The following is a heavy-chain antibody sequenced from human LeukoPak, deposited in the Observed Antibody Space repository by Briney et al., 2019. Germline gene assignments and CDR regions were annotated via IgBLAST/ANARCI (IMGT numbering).Heavy chain of an antibody. D-gene: IGHD5-18*01. CDR2: INHSGST. J-gene: IGHJ6*03. V-gene: IGHV4-34*01. CDR3: ASGAYSFYYMDV. CDR1: GGSFSGYY. Sequence: SETLSLTCAVYGGSFSGYYWSWIRQPPGKGLEWIGEINHSGSTNYNPSLKSRVTISVETSKSQFSLKLTSVTAADTAVYYCASGAYSFYYMDVWGKGTTVTISS.